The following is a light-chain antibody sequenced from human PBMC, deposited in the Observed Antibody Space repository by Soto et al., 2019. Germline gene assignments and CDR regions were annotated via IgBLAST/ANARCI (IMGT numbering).Light chain of an antibody. Sequence: DIQMTQSPSSLSASVGDRVTITCRASQNIGTSLNWYQQKPGKAPKLLLYAASSLQSGVPSTFSGSGSGTDFTLTISSLQPEDFATYYCLQSYSTLWTFGQGTKVDIK. J-gene: IGKJ1*01. CDR2: AAS. CDR1: QNIGTS. CDR3: LQSYSTLWT. V-gene: IGKV1-39*01.